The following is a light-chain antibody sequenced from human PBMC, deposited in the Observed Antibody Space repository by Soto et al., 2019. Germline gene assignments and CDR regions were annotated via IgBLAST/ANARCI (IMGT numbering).Light chain of an antibody. CDR2: KAS. Sequence: DIQMTQSPSTLSASVGDRVTIICRASQSISSLLAWYQQKPGKAPKLLIYKASTLESGVPSRFSGSGSGTEFTLTISGLQPDDFATYYCQQYNSYSTFGQGTKLEMK. CDR3: QQYNSYST. V-gene: IGKV1-5*03. CDR1: QSISSL. J-gene: IGKJ2*01.